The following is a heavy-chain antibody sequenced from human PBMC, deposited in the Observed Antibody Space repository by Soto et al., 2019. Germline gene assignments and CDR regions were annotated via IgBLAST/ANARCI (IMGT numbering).Heavy chain of an antibody. Sequence: GGSLRLSCAASGFTFSSYAMSWVRQAPGKGLEWVSAISGSGGSTYYADSVKGRFTISRDNSKNTLYLQMNSLRAEDTAVYYCVAAGFVVVPAAGYWGQGTLVTVSS. CDR1: GFTFSSYA. D-gene: IGHD2-2*01. CDR2: ISGSGGST. V-gene: IGHV3-23*01. J-gene: IGHJ4*02. CDR3: VAAGFVVVPAAGY.